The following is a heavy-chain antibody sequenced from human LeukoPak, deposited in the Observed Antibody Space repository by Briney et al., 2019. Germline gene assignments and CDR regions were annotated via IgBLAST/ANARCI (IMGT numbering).Heavy chain of an antibody. CDR1: GYTFTSYG. Sequence: ASVKLSCKASGYTFTSYGISWVRQAPGQGLEWMGWISAYNGNTNYAQKLQGRVTMTTDTSTSTAYMELSSLRSDDTAVYYCARDDYVWGSYRIDYWGQGTLVTVSS. J-gene: IGHJ4*02. D-gene: IGHD3-16*02. CDR2: ISAYNGNT. CDR3: ARDDYVWGSYRIDY. V-gene: IGHV1-18*01.